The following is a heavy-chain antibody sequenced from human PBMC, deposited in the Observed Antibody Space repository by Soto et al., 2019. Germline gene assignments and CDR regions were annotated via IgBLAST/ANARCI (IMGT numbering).Heavy chain of an antibody. Sequence: PSETLSLTCTVSGASISGGASFGSLILQPTWKGLEWIANVYYSGSSYYNPSLKSRLTISLDTTKNQFSLQLKSMTAADTAVYYCAKLSCTSSTCYFPGWFDPWGQGTLVTVSS. CDR2: VYYSGSS. CDR1: GASISGGASF. J-gene: IGHJ5*02. D-gene: IGHD2-2*01. V-gene: IGHV4-31*03. CDR3: AKLSCTSSTCYFPGWFDP.